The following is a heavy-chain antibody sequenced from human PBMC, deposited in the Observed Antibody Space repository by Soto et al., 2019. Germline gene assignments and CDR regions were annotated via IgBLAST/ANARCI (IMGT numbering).Heavy chain of an antibody. CDR2: ISWNSGSI. CDR3: AKESSGMDV. V-gene: IGHV3-9*01. CDR1: GFTFDDYA. Sequence: GGSLRLSCAASGFTFDDYAMHWVRQAPGKGLEWVSGISWNSGSIGYADSVKGRFTISRDNAKNSLYLQMNSLRAEDTALYYCAKESSGMDVWGQGTTVTVSS. J-gene: IGHJ6*02.